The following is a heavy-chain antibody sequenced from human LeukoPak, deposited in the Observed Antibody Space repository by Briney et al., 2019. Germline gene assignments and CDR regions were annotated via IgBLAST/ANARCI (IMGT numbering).Heavy chain of an antibody. V-gene: IGHV1-18*01. CDR1: GYTFTTYN. CDR3: ARGGTVTTFDY. D-gene: IGHD4-17*01. Sequence: GASVKASCKASGYTFTTYNINWVRQAPGQGLEWMGWISGYNGNTNYAQKLQGRVTMTTDTSTSTAYMELRSLKSDDTAVYYCARGGTVTTFDYWGQGTLVTVSS. CDR2: ISGYNGNT. J-gene: IGHJ4*02.